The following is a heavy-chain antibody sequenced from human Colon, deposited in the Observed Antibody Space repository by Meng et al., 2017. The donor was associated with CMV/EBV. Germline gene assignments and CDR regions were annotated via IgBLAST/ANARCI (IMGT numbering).Heavy chain of an antibody. J-gene: IGHJ5*02. CDR2: IYSSGSRT. D-gene: IGHD3-22*01. CDR1: GFIFGNHV. CDR3: ARDVESSGYWNWFDP. Sequence: GGSLRLSCAASGFIFGNHVMTWVRQAPGKGLEHLALIYSSGSRTYYAESVQGRFYVSRDNAKNSLYLEMNSLRAEDTAVYYCARDVESSGYWNWFDPWGQGTLVTVSS. V-gene: IGHV3-23*03.